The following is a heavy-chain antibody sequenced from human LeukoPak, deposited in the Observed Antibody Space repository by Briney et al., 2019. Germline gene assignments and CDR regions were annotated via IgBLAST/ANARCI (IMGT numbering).Heavy chain of an antibody. CDR3: ARVPPYDFWSGYFDY. CDR2: IYYSGST. Sequence: SETLSLTCTVSGGSISSGDYYWSWIRQPPGKGLEWIGYIYYSGSTYYNPSLKSRVTISVDTSKNQFSLKLGSVTAADTAVYYCARVPPYDFWSGYFDYWGQGTLVTVSS. D-gene: IGHD3-3*01. V-gene: IGHV4-30-4*08. CDR1: GGSISSGDYY. J-gene: IGHJ4*02.